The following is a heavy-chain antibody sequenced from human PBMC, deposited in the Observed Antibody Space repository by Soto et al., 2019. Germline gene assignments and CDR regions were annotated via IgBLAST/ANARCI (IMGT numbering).Heavy chain of an antibody. CDR2: IYHSGYT. Sequence: QLQLQESGSGLVKPSQTLSLTCAVSGGSISSGGYSWSWIRQPPGKGLEWIGYIYHSGYTYCNPSLKSRVTISVDRSKNQFSLKLSSVLAADTAVYYCARAHYGDYGYGMDVWGEGTTVTVSS. J-gene: IGHJ6*01. D-gene: IGHD4-17*01. CDR1: GGSISSGGYS. CDR3: ARAHYGDYGYGMDV. V-gene: IGHV4-30-2*01.